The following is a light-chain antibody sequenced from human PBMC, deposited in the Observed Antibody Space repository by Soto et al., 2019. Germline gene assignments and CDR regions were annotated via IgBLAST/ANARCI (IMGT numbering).Light chain of an antibody. J-gene: IGKJ4*01. CDR3: QQTSSTPT. V-gene: IGKV1-8*01. Sequence: AIRMTQSPSSLSASTGDRVTITCRASQGISSYLAWYQQKPGKAPKLLIYAASTLQSGVPSRFSGSGSGTDFTLSISNLQPEDLGTYYCQQTSSTPTFGGGTKVDIK. CDR1: QGISSY. CDR2: AAS.